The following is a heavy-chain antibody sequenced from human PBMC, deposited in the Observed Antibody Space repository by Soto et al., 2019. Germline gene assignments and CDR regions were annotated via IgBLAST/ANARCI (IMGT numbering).Heavy chain of an antibody. J-gene: IGHJ5*02. CDR2: INHSGST. D-gene: IGHD6-13*01. CDR3: ARGSRYSSSWFTKAPNWFDP. V-gene: IGHV4-34*01. Sequence: SETLSLTWAVYGGSFSGYYWSWIRQPPGEGLEWIGEINHSGSTNYTPSLKSRVTISVDTSKAQSSLKLSSGTAAAAAVYYCARGSRYSSSWFTKAPNWFDPWGQGTLVTVSS. CDR1: GGSFSGYY.